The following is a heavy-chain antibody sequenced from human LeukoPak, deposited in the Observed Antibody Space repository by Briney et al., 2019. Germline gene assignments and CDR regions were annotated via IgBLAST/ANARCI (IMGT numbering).Heavy chain of an antibody. CDR2: IIPIFGTA. J-gene: IGHJ4*02. Sequence: SVKVSCKASGGTFSSYAISWVRQAPGQGLEWMGGIIPIFGTANYAQKFQGRVTITTDESTSTAYMELSSLRSEDTAVYYCAVKGWGDSVVVPAALDYWGQGTLVTVSS. CDR1: GGTFSSYA. V-gene: IGHV1-69*05. D-gene: IGHD2-2*01. CDR3: AVKGWGDSVVVPAALDY.